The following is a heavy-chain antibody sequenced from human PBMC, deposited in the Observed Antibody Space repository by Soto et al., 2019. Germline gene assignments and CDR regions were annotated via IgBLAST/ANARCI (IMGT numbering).Heavy chain of an antibody. Sequence: SETLSLTCAVYGGSFSGYYWSWIRQPPGKGLEWIGEINHSGSTNYNPSLKSRVTISVDTSKNQFSLKLSSVTAADTAVYYCARLGKDGDYRDNFDYWGQGTLVTVSS. CDR2: INHSGST. CDR3: ARLGKDGDYRDNFDY. CDR1: GGSFSGYY. J-gene: IGHJ4*02. V-gene: IGHV4-34*01. D-gene: IGHD4-17*01.